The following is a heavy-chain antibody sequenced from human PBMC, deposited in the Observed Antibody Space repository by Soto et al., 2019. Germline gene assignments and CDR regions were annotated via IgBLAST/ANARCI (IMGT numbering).Heavy chain of an antibody. CDR3: ARDEGPLGVPAAMGWFDP. D-gene: IGHD2-2*01. CDR2: IIPIFGTA. V-gene: IGHV1-69*13. Sequence: SVKVSCKASGGAFNNYIFDWVRQAPGQGLEWMGGIIPIFGTANYAQKFQGRVTITADESTSTAYMELSSLRSEDTAVYYCARDEGPLGVPAAMGWFDPWG. CDR1: GGAFNNYI. J-gene: IGHJ5*02.